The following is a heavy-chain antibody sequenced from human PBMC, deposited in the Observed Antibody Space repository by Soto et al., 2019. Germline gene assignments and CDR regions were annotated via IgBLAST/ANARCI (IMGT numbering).Heavy chain of an antibody. Sequence: QLQLQESGPGLVKTSVTLSLTCTVSGGSISSSGYYWGWIRQPPGKGLEWIGSIYYSGDTYFYPSLRSRVTISVDMSKNQFSLKLSSVTAADTAMYYCVRGGRYYMQETYYFDYWGQGTLVTVSS. V-gene: IGHV4-39*01. J-gene: IGHJ4*02. D-gene: IGHD3-10*01. CDR2: IYYSGDT. CDR1: GGSISSSGYY. CDR3: VRGGRYYMQETYYFDY.